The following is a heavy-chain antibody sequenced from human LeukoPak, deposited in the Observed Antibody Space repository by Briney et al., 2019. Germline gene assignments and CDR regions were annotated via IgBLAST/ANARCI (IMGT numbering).Heavy chain of an antibody. CDR3: ARDRRYSSSWPTDY. V-gene: IGHV4-34*01. CDR1: GGSFSGYY. Sequence: KSSETLSLTCAVYGGSFSGYYWSWIRQPPGKGLEWIGEINHSGSTNYNPSLKSRVTISVDTSKNQFSLKLSSVTAADTAVYYCARDRRYSSSWPTDYWGQGTLVTVSS. CDR2: INHSGST. D-gene: IGHD6-13*01. J-gene: IGHJ4*02.